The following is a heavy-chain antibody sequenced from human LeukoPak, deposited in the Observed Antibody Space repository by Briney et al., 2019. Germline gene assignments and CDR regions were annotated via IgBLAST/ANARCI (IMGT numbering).Heavy chain of an antibody. J-gene: IGHJ6*03. Sequence: GASVKVSCKASGGTFSSYAISWVRQAPGQGLEWMGGIIPIFGTANYAQKFQGRVTMTRNTSISTAYMELSSLRSEDTAVYYCARGDSTSCYGFCYYYYYMDVWGKGTTVTISS. CDR2: IIPIFGTA. D-gene: IGHD2-2*01. CDR1: GGTFSSYA. CDR3: ARGDSTSCYGFCYYYYYMDV. V-gene: IGHV1-69*05.